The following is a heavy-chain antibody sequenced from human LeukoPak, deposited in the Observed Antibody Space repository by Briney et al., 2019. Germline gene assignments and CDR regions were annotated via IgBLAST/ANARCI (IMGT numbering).Heavy chain of an antibody. Sequence: GGSLRLSCAASGFTLSSNCMSWVRQAPGKGLEWVSVIYSGGSTYYADSVKGRFTISRDNSKNTLYLQMNSLRAEDTAVYYCARAVAGFDYWGQGTLVTVSS. J-gene: IGHJ4*02. CDR2: IYSGGST. V-gene: IGHV3-53*01. CDR3: ARAVAGFDY. CDR1: GFTLSSNC. D-gene: IGHD6-19*01.